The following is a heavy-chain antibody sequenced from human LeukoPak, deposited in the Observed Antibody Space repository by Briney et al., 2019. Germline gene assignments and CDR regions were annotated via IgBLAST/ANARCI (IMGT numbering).Heavy chain of an antibody. D-gene: IGHD4-23*01. J-gene: IGHJ4*02. Sequence: GGSLRLSCAASGFSFSSYGMSWVRQAPGKGLEWVSGISGSGGSTYYADSVRGRFTISRDNSRNALYLQLSRLRVDDTAFYYCPKPLLTPGNWGPGTLATVSS. V-gene: IGHV3-23*01. CDR2: ISGSGGST. CDR1: GFSFSSYG. CDR3: PKPLLTPGN.